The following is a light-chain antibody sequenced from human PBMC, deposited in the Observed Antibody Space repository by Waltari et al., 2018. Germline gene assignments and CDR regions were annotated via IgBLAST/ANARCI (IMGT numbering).Light chain of an antibody. J-gene: IGKJ1*01. CDR2: DAS. CDR3: QHYSSSSWT. CDR1: QSVSSSY. V-gene: IGKV3-20*01. Sequence: IVLTQSPATLSLSPGERATLSCRASQSVSSSYLAWYQQKPGQAPRLVIYDASSRATGIPDRFSGGWSGTEFTLTISRLEPEDFAVYYCQHYSSSSWTFGQGTKVEIK.